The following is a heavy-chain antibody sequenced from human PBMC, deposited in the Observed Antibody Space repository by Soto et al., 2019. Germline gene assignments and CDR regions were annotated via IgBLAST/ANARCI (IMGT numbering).Heavy chain of an antibody. CDR1: GFTFSSYE. CDR3: ARDLTVLLWFGELNPGGGMDV. J-gene: IGHJ6*02. CDR2: ISSSGSTI. D-gene: IGHD3-10*01. V-gene: IGHV3-48*03. Sequence: GGSLRRSWAASGFTFSSYEMSWVRQAPGKGLEWVSYISSSGSTIYYADSVKGRFTISRDNAKNSLYLQMNSLRAEDTAVYYCARDLTVLLWFGELNPGGGMDVWGQGTTVTVSS.